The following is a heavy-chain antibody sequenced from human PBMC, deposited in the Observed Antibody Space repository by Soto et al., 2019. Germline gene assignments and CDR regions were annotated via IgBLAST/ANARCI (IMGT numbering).Heavy chain of an antibody. V-gene: IGHV1-18*01. CDR3: ARDGKYYDFWSGPYGMDV. CDR1: GYTFTSYG. Sequence: ASVKVSCKASGYTFTSYGISWVRQAPGQGLEWMGWISACNGNTNYAQKLQGRVTMTTDTSTSTAYMELRSLRSDDTAVYYCARDGKYYDFWSGPYGMDVWGQGTTVTVSS. D-gene: IGHD3-3*01. J-gene: IGHJ6*02. CDR2: ISACNGNT.